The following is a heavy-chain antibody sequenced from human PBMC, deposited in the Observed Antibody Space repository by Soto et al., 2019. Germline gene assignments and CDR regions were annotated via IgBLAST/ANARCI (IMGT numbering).Heavy chain of an antibody. CDR1: GYTFTGYY. CDR3: SGAANGNYVEQYYYYVMDV. D-gene: IGHD1-7*01. J-gene: IGHJ6*01. V-gene: IGHV1-2*04. CDR2: INPNSGGT. Sequence: ASVKISCRASGYTFTGYYRHGVGQAPGQGLEWMGWINPNSGGTNYAQKFQGWLTTTRDTSISTASMELSRLRSDDTAVYYSSGAANGNYVEQYYYYVMDVFGQGTTVTFCS.